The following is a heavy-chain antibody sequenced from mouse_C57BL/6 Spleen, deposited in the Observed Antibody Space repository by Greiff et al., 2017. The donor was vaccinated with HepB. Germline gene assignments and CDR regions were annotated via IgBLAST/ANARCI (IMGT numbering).Heavy chain of an antibody. Sequence: EVQLQESGTVLARPGASVKMSCKTSGYTFTSYWMHWVKQRPGQGLEWIGAIYPGNSDTSYNQKFKGKAKLTAVTSASTAYMELSSLTNEDSAVYYCTRYDYDGLDSYYYAMDYWGHGTSVTVSS. D-gene: IGHD2-4*01. CDR3: TRYDYDGLDSYYYAMDY. J-gene: IGHJ4*01. CDR2: IYPGNSDT. CDR1: GYTFTSYW. V-gene: IGHV1-5*01.